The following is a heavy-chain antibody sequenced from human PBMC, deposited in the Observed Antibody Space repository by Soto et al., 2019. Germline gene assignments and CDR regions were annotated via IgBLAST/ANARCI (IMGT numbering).Heavy chain of an antibody. CDR3: ARDLTVTTRVYYYYYGMDV. Sequence: QVQLVESGGGVVQPGRSLRLSCASSGFTFSSYGMHWVRQAPGKGLAWVAVIWYDGSNKYYADSVKGRFTISRDNSKNTLYLQMNSLRAEDTAVYYCARDLTVTTRVYYYYYGMDVWGQGTTVTVSS. J-gene: IGHJ6*02. V-gene: IGHV3-33*01. CDR1: GFTFSSYG. D-gene: IGHD4-4*01. CDR2: IWYDGSNK.